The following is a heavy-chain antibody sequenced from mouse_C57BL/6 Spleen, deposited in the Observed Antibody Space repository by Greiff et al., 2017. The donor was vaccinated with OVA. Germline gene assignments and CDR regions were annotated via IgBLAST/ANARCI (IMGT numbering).Heavy chain of an antibody. CDR1: GYTFTDYY. V-gene: IGHV1-26*01. J-gene: IGHJ4*01. Sequence: VQLQQSGPELVKPGASVKISCKASGYTFTDYYMNWVKQSHGKSLEWIGDINPNNGGTSYNQKFKGKATLTVDKSSSTAYMELRSLTSEDSAVYYCVRYAMDYWGQGTSVTVSS. CDR2: INPNNGGT. CDR3: VRYAMDY.